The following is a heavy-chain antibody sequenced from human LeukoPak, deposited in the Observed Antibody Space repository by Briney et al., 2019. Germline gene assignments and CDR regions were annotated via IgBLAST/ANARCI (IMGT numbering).Heavy chain of an antibody. CDR1: GGSISSSSYY. Sequence: PSETLSLTCTVSGGSISSSSYYWGWIRQPPGKGLEWIGSIYYSGSTYYNPSLKSRVTISVDTSKNQFSLKLSSVTAADTAVYYCARGSVTPAYFDYWGQGTLVTVSS. CDR2: IYYSGST. J-gene: IGHJ4*02. V-gene: IGHV4-39*07. CDR3: ARGSVTPAYFDY. D-gene: IGHD4-17*01.